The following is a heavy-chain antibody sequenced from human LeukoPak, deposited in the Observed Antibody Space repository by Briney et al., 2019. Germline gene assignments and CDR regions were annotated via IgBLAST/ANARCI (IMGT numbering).Heavy chain of an antibody. CDR2: ISGSGGST. V-gene: IGHV3-23*01. J-gene: IGHJ4*02. Sequence: GGSLRLSCAASGFTFSSYAMSWVRQAPGKGLEWVSAISGSGGSTYYADSVKGRSTISRDNSKNTLYLQMNSLRAEDTAVYYCAKGSMSGSYYRYFDYWGQGTLVTVSS. CDR3: AKGSMSGSYYRYFDY. D-gene: IGHD1-26*01. CDR1: GFTFSSYA.